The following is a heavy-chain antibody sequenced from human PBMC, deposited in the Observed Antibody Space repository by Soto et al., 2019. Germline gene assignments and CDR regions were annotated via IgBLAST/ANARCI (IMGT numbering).Heavy chain of an antibody. V-gene: IGHV1-69*05. CDR1: GGTFSSYA. D-gene: IGHD3-10*01. CDR2: IIPIFGTA. J-gene: IGHJ5*02. CDR3: ARGVGSGSYYNQYNWFDP. Sequence: SVKVSCKASGGTFSSYAISWVRQAPGQGLEWMGGIIPIFGTAKYAQKVQGRVTMTTGTSTSTAYMELRSLRSDDTAVYYCARGVGSGSYYNQYNWFDPWGQGTLVTVSS.